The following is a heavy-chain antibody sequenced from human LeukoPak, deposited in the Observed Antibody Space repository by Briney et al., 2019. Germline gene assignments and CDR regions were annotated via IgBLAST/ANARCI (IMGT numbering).Heavy chain of an antibody. CDR1: GFTFSTYD. Sequence: PGGSLRLSCAASGFTFSTYDMSWVRQAPGKGLEWVSSISTGGGSTSYADSVKGRFTVSRDNSKNTLYLQMNSLRPEDTAVYYCAGSGPEWTIFGVVTTDAFDIWGQGTMVTVSS. CDR3: AGSGPEWTIFGVVTTDAFDI. D-gene: IGHD3-3*01. V-gene: IGHV3-23*01. J-gene: IGHJ3*02. CDR2: ISTGGGST.